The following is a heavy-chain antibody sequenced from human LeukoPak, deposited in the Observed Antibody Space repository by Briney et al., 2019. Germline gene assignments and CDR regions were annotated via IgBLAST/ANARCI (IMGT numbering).Heavy chain of an antibody. D-gene: IGHD1-26*01. CDR1: GYTFTSYA. Sequence: ASVKVSCKASGYTFTSYAMHWVRQAPGQRLEWMGWINAGNGNAKYSQKFQGRVTITRDTSASTAYMELSSLRSEDTAVYYCARVPYSGSYYIDWGQGTLVTVSS. J-gene: IGHJ4*02. CDR3: ARVPYSGSYYID. CDR2: INAGNGNA. V-gene: IGHV1-3*01.